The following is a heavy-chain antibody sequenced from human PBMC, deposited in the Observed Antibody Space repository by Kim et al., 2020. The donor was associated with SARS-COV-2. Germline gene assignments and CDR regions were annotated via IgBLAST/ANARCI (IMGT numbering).Heavy chain of an antibody. CDR3: ARDPHYDYVWGSYRSHYFDY. CDR1: AFILSNYA. V-gene: IGHV3-30*01. CDR2: ISYDGGNK. J-gene: IGHJ4*02. D-gene: IGHD3-16*02. Sequence: GGSLRLSCTASAFILSNYAMHWVRQAPGKGLEWVAVISYDGGNKYYADSMKGRFTISRDNSKNTLSLQMNSLRPEDTAVYYCARDPHYDYVWGSYRSHYFDYWGQGTLVTVSS.